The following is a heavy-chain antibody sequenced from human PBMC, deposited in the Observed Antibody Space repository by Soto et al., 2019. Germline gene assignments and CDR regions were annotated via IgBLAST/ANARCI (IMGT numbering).Heavy chain of an antibody. J-gene: IGHJ5*02. V-gene: IGHV4-59*01. CDR3: ARAKLEPGYYDSSGYSTSFDP. CDR2: IYYSGST. CDR1: GGSISSYY. Sequence: SETLSLTCTVSGGSISSYYWSWIRQPPGKGLEWIGYIYYSGSTNYNPSLKSRVTISVDTSKNQFSLKLSSVTAADTAVYYCARAKLEPGYYDSSGYSTSFDPWGQGTLVTVSS. D-gene: IGHD3-22*01.